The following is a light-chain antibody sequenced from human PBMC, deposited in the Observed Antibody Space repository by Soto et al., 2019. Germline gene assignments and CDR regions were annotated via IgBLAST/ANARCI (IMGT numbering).Light chain of an antibody. Sequence: DIQMTQSPSTLSASVGDRVTITCRASQSISSWLAWYQQKPGKAPKLLIYDASSLHSGVPSRFSGSGSGTHFTLTISSLQPEDVATYYCQKYNSAPLTFGGGTKVDIK. V-gene: IGKV1-5*01. CDR3: QKYNSAPLT. J-gene: IGKJ4*01. CDR1: QSISSW. CDR2: DAS.